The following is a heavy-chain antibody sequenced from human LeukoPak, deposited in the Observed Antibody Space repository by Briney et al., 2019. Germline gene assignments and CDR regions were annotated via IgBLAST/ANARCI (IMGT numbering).Heavy chain of an antibody. CDR1: GGSISSYY. Sequence: PSETLSLTCTVSGGSISSYYWSWLRQPPGKGLEWIGYIYYSGSTNYNPSLKSRVTISVDTSKNQFSLKLSSVTAADTAVYYCARDLGRYDFWSGYYNPYYYYYMDVWGKGTTVTVSS. CDR3: ARDLGRYDFWSGYYNPYYYYYMDV. D-gene: IGHD3-3*01. V-gene: IGHV4-59*01. J-gene: IGHJ6*03. CDR2: IYYSGST.